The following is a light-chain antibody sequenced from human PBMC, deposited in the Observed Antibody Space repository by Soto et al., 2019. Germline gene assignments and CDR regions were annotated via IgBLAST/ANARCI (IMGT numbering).Light chain of an antibody. CDR3: QHYRSSPWT. Sequence: EIVLTQSPGTLSLSPGERATLSCRASQSVSSSYLAWYQQKPGQPPRLLIYGASSRATGIPDRFSGSGSGRALTLIIRSMASEEFAVYYVQHYRSSPWTFGQGTKVEIK. CDR2: GAS. V-gene: IGKV3-20*01. J-gene: IGKJ1*01. CDR1: QSVSSSY.